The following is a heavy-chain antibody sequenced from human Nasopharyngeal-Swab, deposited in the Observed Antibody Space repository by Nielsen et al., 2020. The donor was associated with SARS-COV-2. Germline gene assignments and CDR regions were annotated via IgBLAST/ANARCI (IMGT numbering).Heavy chain of an antibody. D-gene: IGHD3/OR15-3a*01. CDR2: ISSTNNFI. CDR1: EFTFSDYV. V-gene: IGHV3-21*04. Sequence: GESLKISCSVSEFTFSDYVMNWVRQAPGRGLEWVSSISSTNNFIFYADSVKGRFTISRDNAKNSLFLQMDSLSTEDTAFYYCAKDILGSWTLSDWGQGTLVTVSS. CDR3: AKDILGSWTLSD. J-gene: IGHJ4*02.